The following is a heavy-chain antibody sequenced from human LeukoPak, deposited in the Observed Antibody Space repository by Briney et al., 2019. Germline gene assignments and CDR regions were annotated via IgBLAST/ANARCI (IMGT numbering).Heavy chain of an antibody. V-gene: IGHV1-18*01. CDR1: GYTFTSYG. CDR3: ARDGYSSSSEFPNWFDP. Sequence: SVKVSCKASGYTFTSYGISWVRQAPGQGLEWMGWISAYNGNTNYAQKLQGRVTMTTDTSTSTAYMELRSLRSDDTAVYYCARDGYSSSSEFPNWFDPWGQGTLVTVSS. J-gene: IGHJ5*02. D-gene: IGHD6-6*01. CDR2: ISAYNGNT.